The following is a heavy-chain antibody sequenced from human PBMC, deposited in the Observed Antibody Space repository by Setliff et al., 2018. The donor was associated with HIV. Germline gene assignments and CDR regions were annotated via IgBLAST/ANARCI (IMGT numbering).Heavy chain of an antibody. CDR1: GGSISSSSYY. CDR2: IDYTGKT. J-gene: IGHJ4*02. D-gene: IGHD6-25*01. Sequence: PSETLSLTCIFPGGSISSSSYYWGWIRQPPGKGLEWIGSIDYTGKTHYNPSLKSRVTISADTSKSQFSLNLSSVTAADTAVYYCARKNRGAPAPFDYWGQGTLVTVSS. V-gene: IGHV4-39*01. CDR3: ARKNRGAPAPFDY.